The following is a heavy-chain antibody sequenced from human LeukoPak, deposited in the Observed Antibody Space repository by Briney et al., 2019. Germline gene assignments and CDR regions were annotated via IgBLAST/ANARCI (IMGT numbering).Heavy chain of an antibody. J-gene: IGHJ4*02. CDR2: INPSDDST. D-gene: IGHD3-22*01. CDR1: DYTFTNYG. V-gene: IGHV1-46*01. Sequence: ASVKVSCKASDYTFTNYGVSWVRQAPGQGLEWMGIINPSDDSTRYAQKFQGRVTMTKDTSTNTVYMHLSSLSSDDTAVYYCARAYYESSAYRHAVYFDYWGQGTLVTVSS. CDR3: ARAYYESSAYRHAVYFDY.